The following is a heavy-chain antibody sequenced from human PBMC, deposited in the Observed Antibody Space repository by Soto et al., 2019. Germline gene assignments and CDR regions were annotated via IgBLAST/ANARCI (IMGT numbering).Heavy chain of an antibody. J-gene: IGHJ6*02. CDR2: IIPIFGTA. CDR1: GGTFSSYA. Sequence: SVEVSCKASGGTFSSYAISWVRQAPGQGLEWMGGIIPIFGTANYAQKFQGRVTITADESTSTAYMELSSLRSEDTAVYYCARAMGAARPIYYYYGMDVWGQGTTVTVSS. V-gene: IGHV1-69*13. CDR3: ARAMGAARPIYYYYGMDV. D-gene: IGHD6-6*01.